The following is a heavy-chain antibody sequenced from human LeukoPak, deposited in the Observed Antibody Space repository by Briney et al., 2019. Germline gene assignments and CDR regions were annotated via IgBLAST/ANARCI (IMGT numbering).Heavy chain of an antibody. CDR3: ARDSPRGRFDS. V-gene: IGHV3-7*01. CDR2: MNPDGSQR. CDR1: GFSFGNFW. J-gene: IGHJ4*02. Sequence: GGSLRLSCATSGFSFGNFWMGWVRQAPGKGLEWVANMNPDGSQRNYVGSVKGRLAISRDSANNSVYLQMNSLRAEDTAFYYCARDSPRGRFDSWGQGTLVTVSS.